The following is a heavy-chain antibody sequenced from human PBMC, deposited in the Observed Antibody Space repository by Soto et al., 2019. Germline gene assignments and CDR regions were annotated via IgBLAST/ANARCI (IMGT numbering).Heavy chain of an antibody. D-gene: IGHD4-17*01. CDR2: ISGSGGST. CDR3: AKELHGDYEGAGAFDI. J-gene: IGHJ3*02. CDR1: GFTFSSYA. V-gene: IGHV3-23*01. Sequence: GGSLRLSCAASGFTFSSYAMSWVRQAPGKGLEWVSAISGSGGSTYYADSVKGRFTISRDNSKNTLYLQMNSLRAEDTAVYYCAKELHGDYEGAGAFDIWGQGTMVTVSS.